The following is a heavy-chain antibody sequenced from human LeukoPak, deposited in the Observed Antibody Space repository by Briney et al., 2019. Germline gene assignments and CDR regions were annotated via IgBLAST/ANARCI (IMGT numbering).Heavy chain of an antibody. Sequence: ASVKVSCKASGYTFTSYYMHWVRQAPGQGLEWMGIINPSGGSTSYAQKFQGRVTMTRDTSTSTVYMELSSLRSEDTAVYYCARGGGGEQQTWDFDYWGQGTLATVSS. CDR3: ARGGGGEQQTWDFDY. CDR1: GYTFTSYY. CDR2: INPSGGST. J-gene: IGHJ4*02. D-gene: IGHD6-13*01. V-gene: IGHV1-46*01.